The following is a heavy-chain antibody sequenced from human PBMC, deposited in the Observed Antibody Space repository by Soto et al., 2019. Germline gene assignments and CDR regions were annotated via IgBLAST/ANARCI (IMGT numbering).Heavy chain of an antibody. V-gene: IGHV3-15*01. CDR2: IRSKVDGGTT. CDR3: TTDLGGYCSGTGYCTPNINSWFDP. D-gene: IGHD2-2*02. CDR1: GFIFSNAW. Sequence: KAGGSLRLSCEASGFIFSNAWMGWVRQAPGKGLEWVGRIRSKVDGGTTDYTAPVKGRFTVSRDDSKNTVYLQMNSLKSEDTAVYYCTTDLGGYCSGTGYCTPNINSWFDPWGPGTLVTVS. J-gene: IGHJ5*02.